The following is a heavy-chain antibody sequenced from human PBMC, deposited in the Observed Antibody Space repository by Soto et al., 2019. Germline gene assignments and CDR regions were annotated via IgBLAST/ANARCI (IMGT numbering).Heavy chain of an antibody. D-gene: IGHD3-22*01. CDR3: VKYYDSSGPFDY. CDR2: IIPIFGTA. J-gene: IGHJ4*02. V-gene: IGHV1-69*13. Sequence: GASVKVSCKASGGTFSSSAISWVRQAPGQGLEWMGGIIPIFGTANYAQKFQGRVTITADESTSTAYMELSSLRSEDTAVYYCVKYYDSSGPFDYWGQGTLVTVSS. CDR1: GGTFSSSA.